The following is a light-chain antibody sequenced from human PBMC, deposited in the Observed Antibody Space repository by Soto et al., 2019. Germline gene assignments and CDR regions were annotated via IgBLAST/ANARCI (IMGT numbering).Light chain of an antibody. J-gene: IGLJ1*01. CDR2: DVT. V-gene: IGLV2-14*01. Sequence: QSALTQPASVSGSPGQSITISCTGTSSDVGGYIYVSWYQQHPGKAPKLMIYDVTSRPSGVSYRFSGSKSGNTASLTIYGVQAEDEADYYCSSYTTSSSYVFGTGTKVTVL. CDR3: SSYTTSSSYV. CDR1: SSDVGGYIY.